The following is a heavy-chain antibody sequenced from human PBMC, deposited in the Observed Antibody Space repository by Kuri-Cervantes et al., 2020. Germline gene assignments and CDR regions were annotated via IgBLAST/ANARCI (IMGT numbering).Heavy chain of an antibody. CDR2: ISWNSVSI. Sequence: SLKISCAASGFSFDFYAMHWVRQVPGKGLEWVSGISWNSVSIGYADSVKGRFTISRDNSKNTLYLQMNSLRAEDTAVYYCAKTSYGDYLDYWGQGTLVTVSS. V-gene: IGHV3-9*01. CDR1: GFSFDFYA. J-gene: IGHJ4*02. CDR3: AKTSYGDYLDY. D-gene: IGHD4-17*01.